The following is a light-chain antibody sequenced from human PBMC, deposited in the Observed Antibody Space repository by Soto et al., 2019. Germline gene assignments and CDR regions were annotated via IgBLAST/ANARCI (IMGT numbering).Light chain of an antibody. V-gene: IGKV1-5*01. CDR2: DAS. J-gene: IGKJ4*01. Sequence: DIQMTQSPSTLSASVGDRVTITCRASQSISSWLAWYQQKPGKAPKLLIYDASSLESGVPSRFSSSGSDTEFTLTINNLQPDDIATYHCQQYNRYSLTFGGGTKVEIK. CDR1: QSISSW. CDR3: QQYNRYSLT.